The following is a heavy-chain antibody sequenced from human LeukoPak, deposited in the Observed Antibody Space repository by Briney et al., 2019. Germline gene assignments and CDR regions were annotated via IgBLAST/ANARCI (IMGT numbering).Heavy chain of an antibody. CDR3: ARQRGLHCSSPSCYWKY. J-gene: IGHJ4*02. CDR2: IYYSGST. Sequence: SETLSLTCTVSGGSISSSSSYWGWIRQPPGKGLEWIGSIYYSGSTYYNPSLKSRVTISVDTSKNQFSLKLSSVTAADTAVYYCARQRGLHCSSPSCYWKYWGQGTLVTVSS. V-gene: IGHV4-39*01. CDR1: GGSISSSSSY. D-gene: IGHD2-2*01.